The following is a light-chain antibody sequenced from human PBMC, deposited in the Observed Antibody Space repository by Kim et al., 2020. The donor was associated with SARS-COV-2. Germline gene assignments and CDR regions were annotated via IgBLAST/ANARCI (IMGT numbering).Light chain of an antibody. CDR1: QEIRKN. J-gene: IGKJ4*01. Sequence: VGERDTNNWQASQEIRKNIEGEQQKQGKAPKDLSYEGYNLETGDPTRFSGSGSGTDIKITIRRLQAEDIATNKCKQKDNHPLTIGGGTKVEIK. V-gene: IGKV1-33*01. CDR2: EGY. CDR3: KQKDNHPLT.